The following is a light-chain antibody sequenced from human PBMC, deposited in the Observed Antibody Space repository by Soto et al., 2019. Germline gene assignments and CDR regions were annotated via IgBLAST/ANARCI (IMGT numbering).Light chain of an antibody. J-gene: IGKJ1*01. CDR3: QQSYSTPGT. CDR1: QSITSN. CDR2: TAS. V-gene: IGKV1-39*01. Sequence: DIQMTQSPSSLSASVGDRDTITCRASQSITSNLNWYQQKPGKAPKLLIHTASSLQSGVPSRFSGSESGTDFTLTISSLQPEDFATYYCQQSYSTPGTFGQGTKVEIK.